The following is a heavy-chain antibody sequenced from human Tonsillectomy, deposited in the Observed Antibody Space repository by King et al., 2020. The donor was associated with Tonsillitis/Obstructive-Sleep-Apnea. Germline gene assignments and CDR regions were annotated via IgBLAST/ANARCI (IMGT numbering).Heavy chain of an antibody. CDR3: ARDIGDRRSYWYFDL. Sequence: QLVQSGAEVKKPGASVKVSCKASGYTFTGYYIHWVRQAPGQGLEWMGWSDPNSGVTSNVQKFQDWVTMTRDTSISTVYLELSRLKSDDTAVYYCARDIGDRRSYWYFDLWGRGTLVTVSS. D-gene: IGHD3-16*01. CDR2: SDPNSGVT. J-gene: IGHJ2*01. V-gene: IGHV1-2*04. CDR1: GYTFTGYY.